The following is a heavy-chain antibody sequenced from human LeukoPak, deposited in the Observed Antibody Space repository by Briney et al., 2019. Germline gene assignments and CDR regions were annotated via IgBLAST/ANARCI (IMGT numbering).Heavy chain of an antibody. D-gene: IGHD2-15*01. Sequence: HAGGSLRLSCAASGFTFSSYAMSWVRQAPGKGLEWVSAISGSGGSTYYADSVKGRFTIYRDNSKNTLYLQMTSLRAEDTAVYYCAKDKLGYCSGGSCYSFWFDPWGQGTLVTVSS. V-gene: IGHV3-23*01. CDR1: GFTFSSYA. CDR2: ISGSGGST. CDR3: AKDKLGYCSGGSCYSFWFDP. J-gene: IGHJ5*02.